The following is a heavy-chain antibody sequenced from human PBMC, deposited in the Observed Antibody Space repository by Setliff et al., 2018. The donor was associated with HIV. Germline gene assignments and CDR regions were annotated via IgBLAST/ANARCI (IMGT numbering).Heavy chain of an antibody. Sequence: TLSLTCSVYGYSISSGYYWGWIRQPPGKGLEWIGYIVHSGSTYYNPSHKSRVTISVDTSTNQLSLKLSSVTAADTAVYYCVRSPRYYYGSGTPRGYFDYWGQGTLVTVSS. J-gene: IGHJ4*02. CDR1: GYSISSGYY. V-gene: IGHV4-38-2*02. CDR3: VRSPRYYYGSGTPRGYFDY. D-gene: IGHD3-10*01. CDR2: IVHSGST.